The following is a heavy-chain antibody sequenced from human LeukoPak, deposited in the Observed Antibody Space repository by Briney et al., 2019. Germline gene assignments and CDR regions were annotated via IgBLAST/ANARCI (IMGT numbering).Heavy chain of an antibody. CDR2: MNSDGSSI. CDR1: GFIFSTYW. CDR3: VPQEDCSRTTCQFDY. V-gene: IGHV3-74*01. Sequence: PGGSLRLSCAASGFIFSTYWMHWVRQAPGKGLVWVSRMNSDGSSISYADSAKGRFTISRDNAKNTLYLQMNNLRPEDTAVYYCVPQEDCSRTTCQFDYWGQGTLVTVSS. J-gene: IGHJ4*02. D-gene: IGHD2-2*01.